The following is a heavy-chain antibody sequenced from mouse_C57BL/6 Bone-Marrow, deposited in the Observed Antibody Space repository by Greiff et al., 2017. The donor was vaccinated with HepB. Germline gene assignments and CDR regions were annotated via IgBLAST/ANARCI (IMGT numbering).Heavy chain of an antibody. Sequence: QVQLQQSGAELVRPGASVKLSCKASGYTFTAYYINWVKQRPGQGLEWIARIYPGSGNTYYNEKFKGKATLTAEKSSSTAYMQLSSLTSEDSAVYVCARTGIFDYWGQGTTLTVSS. J-gene: IGHJ2*01. CDR3: ARTGIFDY. V-gene: IGHV1-76*01. D-gene: IGHD4-1*01. CDR1: GYTFTAYY. CDR2: IYPGSGNT.